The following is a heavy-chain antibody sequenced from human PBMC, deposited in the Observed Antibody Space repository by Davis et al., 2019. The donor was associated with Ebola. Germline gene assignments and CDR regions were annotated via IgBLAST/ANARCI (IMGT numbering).Heavy chain of an antibody. J-gene: IGHJ4*02. CDR2: IFPGDSDT. CDR1: GYMFTNSW. D-gene: IGHD3-16*01. Sequence: PGGSLRLSCNASGYMFTNSWIGWVRQMSGKGLEWMGIIFPGDSDTKYSPSFQGQVTMSADKSTNTAFLQWSNLRASDTAMYYCATTRISVLGGVIVPSSFDFWGQGTLVTVSS. V-gene: IGHV5-51*01. CDR3: ATTRISVLGGVIVPSSFDF.